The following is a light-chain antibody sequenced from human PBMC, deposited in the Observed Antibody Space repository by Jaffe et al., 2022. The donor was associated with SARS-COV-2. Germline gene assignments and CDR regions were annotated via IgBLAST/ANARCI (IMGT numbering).Light chain of an antibody. J-gene: IGLJ1*01. V-gene: IGLV2-8*01. CDR2: EVS. CDR3: SSYAGSNTFV. CDR1: SSDVGTYNY. Sequence: QSALTQPPSASGSLGQSVTISCTGTSSDVGTYNYVSWYQQHPGKAPKLMISEVSKRPSGVPDRFSGTKSGNTASLTVSGLQADDEADYYCSSYAGSNTFVFGTGTKVTVL.